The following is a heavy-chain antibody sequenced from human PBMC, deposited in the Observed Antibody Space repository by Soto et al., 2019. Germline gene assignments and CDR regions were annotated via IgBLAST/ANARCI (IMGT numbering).Heavy chain of an antibody. V-gene: IGHV1-58*02. Sequence: ASVKVSCKASGFTFTSSAMQWVRQARGQRLEWIGWIVVGSGNTNYAQKFQERVTITRDMSTSTAYMELSSLRSEDTAVYYCAAAYLYYDFWSGYHSPNNNWFDPWGQGTLVTVSS. J-gene: IGHJ5*02. D-gene: IGHD3-3*01. CDR1: GFTFTSSA. CDR2: IVVGSGNT. CDR3: AAAYLYYDFWSGYHSPNNNWFDP.